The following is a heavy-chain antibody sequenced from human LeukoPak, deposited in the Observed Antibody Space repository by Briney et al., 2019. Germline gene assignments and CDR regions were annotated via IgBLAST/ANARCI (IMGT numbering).Heavy chain of an antibody. Sequence: HGESLKISCKGSGYSFTSYWIGWVRQMPGKGLEWMGIIYPGDSDTRYSPSFQGQVTISADKSISTAYLQWSRLQASDTAMYYCARQYINSSPFDYWGQGTLVTVSS. CDR1: GYSFTSYW. CDR3: ARQYINSSPFDY. J-gene: IGHJ4*02. CDR2: IYPGDSDT. V-gene: IGHV5-51*01. D-gene: IGHD6-6*01.